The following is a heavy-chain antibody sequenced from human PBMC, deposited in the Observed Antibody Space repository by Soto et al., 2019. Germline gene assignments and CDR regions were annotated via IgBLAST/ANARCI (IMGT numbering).Heavy chain of an antibody. D-gene: IGHD6-19*01. J-gene: IGHJ3*02. CDR2: ISSSGSTI. CDR1: GVPFSDYY. Sequence: GGSLRLSCAASGVPFSDYYMSWIRQAPGKGLEWVSYISSSGSTIYYADSVKGRFTISRDNAKNSLYLQMNSLGAEDTAVYYCARMAGTRAFDIWGQGTMVTVSS. V-gene: IGHV3-11*01. CDR3: ARMAGTRAFDI.